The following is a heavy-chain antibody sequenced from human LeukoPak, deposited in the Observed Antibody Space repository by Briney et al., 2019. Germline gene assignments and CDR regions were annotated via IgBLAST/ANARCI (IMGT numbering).Heavy chain of an antibody. CDR1: GGSISSGGYY. J-gene: IGHJ4*02. Sequence: SQTLSLTCTVSGGSISSGGYYWSWIRQHPGKGLEWIGYIYYSGSTYYNPSLKSRVTISVDTSKNQFSLKLSSVTAADTAVYYCARADYGDYVLGLANYFDYWGQGTLVTVSS. D-gene: IGHD4-17*01. CDR2: IYYSGST. CDR3: ARADYGDYVLGLANYFDY. V-gene: IGHV4-31*03.